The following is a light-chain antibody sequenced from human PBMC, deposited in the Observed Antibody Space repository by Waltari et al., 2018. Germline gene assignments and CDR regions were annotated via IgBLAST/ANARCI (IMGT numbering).Light chain of an antibody. J-gene: IGLJ3*02. Sequence: QSALTQPPSASGSPGQSVTISCTGTSSYVGPYNYVSWYQQHPGKAPKLMIFEVSDRPSGVPDRFSGSKSGNTASLTVSGLQADDEGDYYCSAYTGTSWVFGGGTKLTVL. CDR3: SAYTGTSWV. V-gene: IGLV2-8*01. CDR2: EVS. CDR1: SSYVGPYNY.